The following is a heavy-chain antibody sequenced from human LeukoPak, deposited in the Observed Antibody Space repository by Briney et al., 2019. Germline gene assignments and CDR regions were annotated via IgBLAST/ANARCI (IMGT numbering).Heavy chain of an antibody. CDR3: AKNKLLQLEYYFDF. J-gene: IGHJ4*02. CDR2: ISYDGSNK. CDR1: GFTFSSYA. D-gene: IGHD1-1*01. Sequence: GRSLRLSCADSGFTFSSYAMHWVRQAPVKGLEWVAIISYDGSNKYYADSVKGRFTISRDNSKNTLYLQMNSLGAEDTAVYYCAKNKLLQLEYYFDFWGQGTLVTVSS. V-gene: IGHV3-30*18.